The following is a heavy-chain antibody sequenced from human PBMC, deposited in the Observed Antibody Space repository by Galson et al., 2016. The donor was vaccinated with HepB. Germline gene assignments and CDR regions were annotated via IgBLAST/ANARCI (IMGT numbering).Heavy chain of an antibody. Sequence: SLRLSCAASGFTFRNYWMTWVRQAPGKGLEWVANIRHLDSAEFYVDSVKGRFTISRDNAKNSLYLQMDSLRVEDTAVYYCVPHRALDYWGQGTLVTVSS. CDR1: GFTFRNYW. J-gene: IGHJ4*02. V-gene: IGHV3-7*01. CDR3: VPHRALDY. CDR2: IRHLDSAE.